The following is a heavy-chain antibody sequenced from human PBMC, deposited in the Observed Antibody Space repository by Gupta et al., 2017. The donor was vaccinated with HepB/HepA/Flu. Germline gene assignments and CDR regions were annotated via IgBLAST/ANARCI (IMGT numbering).Heavy chain of an antibody. J-gene: IGHJ4*02. Sequence: QEQLPESCPGLVKPSQTLSLTCTVTCGSISRVSYFLSWIRQHSGKRLDWIGYIYYSGSTYYKPSLKSRLTIAVDTSKNQFTLKLSSVTAAETAVYYCARGVTAQAHAGVVVPAATLYYFDYWGQGTLVTGSS. D-gene: IGHD2-2*01. CDR1: CGSISRVSYF. CDR3: ARGVTAQAHAGVVVPAATLYYFDY. V-gene: IGHV4-31*03. CDR2: IYYSGST.